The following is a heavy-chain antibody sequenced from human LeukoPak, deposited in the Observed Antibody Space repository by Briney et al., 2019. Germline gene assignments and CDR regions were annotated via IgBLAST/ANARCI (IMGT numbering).Heavy chain of an antibody. CDR2: ISTSSSFI. CDR1: EFTFSSYS. D-gene: IGHD2-2*01. Sequence: GGSLRLSCAASEFTFSSYSMNWFRQASGKGLEWVSSISTSSSFIYYADSVTGRFTISRDNAKNLLYLQISSLRPEDTAIYYCARGECGGTNCYDGIFDYWGQGTLVTVSS. J-gene: IGHJ4*02. CDR3: ARGECGGTNCYDGIFDY. V-gene: IGHV3-21*01.